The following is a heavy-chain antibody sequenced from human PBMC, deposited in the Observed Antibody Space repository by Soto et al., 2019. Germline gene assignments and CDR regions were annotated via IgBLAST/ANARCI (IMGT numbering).Heavy chain of an antibody. V-gene: IGHV4-34*01. CDR2: INHSGST. D-gene: IGHD3-10*01. Sequence: SETLSLTCAVYGGSFSGYYWSWIRQPPGKGLEWIGEINHSGSTNYNPSLKSRVTISVDTSKNQFSLKLSSVTAADTAVYYCARGGRYYGSGSYYFDYWGQGTLVTVPQ. J-gene: IGHJ4*02. CDR1: GGSFSGYY. CDR3: ARGGRYYGSGSYYFDY.